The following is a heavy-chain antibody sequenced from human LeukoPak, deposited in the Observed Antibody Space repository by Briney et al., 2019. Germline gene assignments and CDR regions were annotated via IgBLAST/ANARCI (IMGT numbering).Heavy chain of an antibody. CDR3: ARVDGLDAFDI. CDR1: GFTFSSYA. CDR2: ISDDGSNK. D-gene: IGHD5-24*01. Sequence: GGSLRLSCAASGFTFSSYAMHWVRQAPGKGLEWVAVISDDGSNKYYADSVKGRFTISRDNSKNTLYLQMNSLRAEDTAVYYCARVDGLDAFDIWGQGTMVTVSS. V-gene: IGHV3-30*04. J-gene: IGHJ3*02.